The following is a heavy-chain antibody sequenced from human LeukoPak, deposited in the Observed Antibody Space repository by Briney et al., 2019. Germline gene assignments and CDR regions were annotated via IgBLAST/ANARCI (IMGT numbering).Heavy chain of an antibody. V-gene: IGHV4-59*12. CDR2: IQYSGST. D-gene: IGHD3-16*02. CDR3: ARVYDYVWGSYRYIFDY. J-gene: IGHJ4*02. CDR1: DGSISSYY. Sequence: SETLSLTCTVSDGSISSYYWSWIRQPAGKGLEWIGYIQYSGSTNYNPSLKSRVTISVDTSKNQFSLKLSSVTAADTAVYYCARVYDYVWGSYRYIFDYWGQGTLVAVSS.